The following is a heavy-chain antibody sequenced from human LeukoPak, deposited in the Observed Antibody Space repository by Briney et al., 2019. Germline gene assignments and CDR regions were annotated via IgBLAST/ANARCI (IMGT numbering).Heavy chain of an antibody. CDR2: INHSGST. CDR3: AKRGSPYYYDSSGYYYQGAFDI. Sequence: SETLSLTCAVYGGSFSGYYWSWIRQPPGKGLEWIGEINHSGSTNYNPSLKSRVTISVDTSKNQFSLKLSSVTAEDTALYYCAKRGSPYYYDSSGYYYQGAFDIWGQGTMVTVSS. J-gene: IGHJ3*02. CDR1: GGSFSGYY. V-gene: IGHV4-34*01. D-gene: IGHD3-22*01.